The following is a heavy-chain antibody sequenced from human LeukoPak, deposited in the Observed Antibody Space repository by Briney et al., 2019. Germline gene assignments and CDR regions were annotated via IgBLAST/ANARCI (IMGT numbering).Heavy chain of an antibody. Sequence: ASVKVSCKASGYTFTSYGISWVRQAPGQGLEWMGWISAYNGNTNYAQKLQGRVTMTTDTSTSTAYMELRSPRSDDTAVYYCARDRRIAVAGIYYFDYWGQGTLVTVSS. CDR2: ISAYNGNT. J-gene: IGHJ4*02. CDR3: ARDRRIAVAGIYYFDY. D-gene: IGHD6-19*01. CDR1: GYTFTSYG. V-gene: IGHV1-18*01.